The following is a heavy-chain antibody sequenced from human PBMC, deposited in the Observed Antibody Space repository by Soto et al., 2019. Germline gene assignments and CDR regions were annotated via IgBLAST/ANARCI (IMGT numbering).Heavy chain of an antibody. D-gene: IGHD3-10*01. CDR1: GYVFTSYG. V-gene: IGHV1-18*01. CDR2: ISAYNGNT. CDR3: ARILRGMVRGVPYGYFDY. J-gene: IGHJ4*02. Sequence: SVKGSCKDSGYVFTSYGIRWVRQVPGQQLEWMGWISAYNGNTNYAQKLQGRGTMTTDTSTSTAYMELRSLRSDDTAVYYCARILRGMVRGVPYGYFDYWGQGTLVSDSS.